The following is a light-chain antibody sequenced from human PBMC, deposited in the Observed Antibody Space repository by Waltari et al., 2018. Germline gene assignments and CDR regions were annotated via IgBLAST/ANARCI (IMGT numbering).Light chain of an antibody. Sequence: QSVLTQPPSVSGAPGQRVTISCTGSRSNIGAGYDVHWYQQLPGTAPNLLIYGNSNRPAGVPDRFSGSKSGTSASLAITGLQAEDEADYYCQSYDSSLSGGVFGGGTKLTVL. CDR3: QSYDSSLSGGV. J-gene: IGLJ2*01. CDR2: GNS. V-gene: IGLV1-40*01. CDR1: RSNIGAGYD.